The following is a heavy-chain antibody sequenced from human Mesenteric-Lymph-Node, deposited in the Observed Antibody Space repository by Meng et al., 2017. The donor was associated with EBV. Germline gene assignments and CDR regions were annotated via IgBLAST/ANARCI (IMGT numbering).Heavy chain of an antibody. CDR2: VSHRRST. CDR1: GGSLSDYY. J-gene: IGHJ5*02. CDR3: ATVGTYASNIDP. V-gene: IGHV4-34*01. D-gene: IGHD3-16*01. Sequence: QGQLQRGRGRTLKPSETLSPTCAVYGGSLSDYYWTWIRQPPGKGLEWIGEVSHRRSTIYNPSLESRVTISVDTSKNQFSLKVTSVTAADTAVYYCATVGTYASNIDPWGQGTLVTVSS.